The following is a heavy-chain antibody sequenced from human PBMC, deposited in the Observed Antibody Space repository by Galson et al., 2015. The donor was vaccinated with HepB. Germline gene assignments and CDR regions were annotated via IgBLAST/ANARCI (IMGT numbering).Heavy chain of an antibody. CDR2: ISSSSSYM. D-gene: IGHD6-13*01. CDR1: TFIFSTYS. J-gene: IGHJ1*01. V-gene: IGHV3-21*05. Sequence: ASTFIFSTYSMSWVRQAPGKGLECISYISSSSSYMSYADSVKGRFTISRDNAKNSLYLQMNSLRAEDTAIYYCARDRPPGIAAAGSFQHWGQGTLVTVSS. CDR3: ARDRPPGIAAAGSFQH.